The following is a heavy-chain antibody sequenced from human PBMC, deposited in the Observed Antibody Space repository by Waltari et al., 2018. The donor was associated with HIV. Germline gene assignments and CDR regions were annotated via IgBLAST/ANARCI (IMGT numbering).Heavy chain of an antibody. CDR1: GFTFSDSY. D-gene: IGHD3-10*02. V-gene: IGHV3-11*01. CDR3: ARGGISKFAGLDY. CDR2: IDISGTTN. J-gene: IGHJ4*02. Sequence: QVQLVESGGGLVKPGGSLRLSCAASGFTFSDSYMTWIRQAPGKGLGWVSTIDISGTTNYYADSVRGRFTVTRDNAKNSLYLQLNSLRAEDTAVYYCARGGISKFAGLDYWGQGTLVTVSS.